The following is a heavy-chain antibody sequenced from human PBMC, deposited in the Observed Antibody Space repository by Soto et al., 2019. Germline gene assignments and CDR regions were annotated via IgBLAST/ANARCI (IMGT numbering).Heavy chain of an antibody. Sequence: EVQLVESGGGLVQPGGSLRLSCAASGFPFSDHYMDWVRQAPGKGLEWVGRSRNKANSYSTEYAASVKGRVTISRDESKNSLYLQMNSLKPEDTAVYYCARFSGSYTRGLDYWGQGTLGTFSS. V-gene: IGHV3-72*01. CDR2: SRNKANSYST. CDR3: ARFSGSYTRGLDY. J-gene: IGHJ4*02. D-gene: IGHD1-26*01. CDR1: GFPFSDHY.